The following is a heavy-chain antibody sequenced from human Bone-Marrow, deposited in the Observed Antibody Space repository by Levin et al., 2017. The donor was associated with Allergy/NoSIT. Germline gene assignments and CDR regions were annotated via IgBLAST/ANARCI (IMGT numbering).Heavy chain of an antibody. J-gene: IGHJ6*02. CDR3: AKDRSVRFLEWPKYYYYGMDV. D-gene: IGHD3-3*01. V-gene: IGHV3-23*01. CDR1: GFTFSSYA. CDR2: ISGSGGST. Sequence: QLGESLKISCAASGFTFSSYAMSWVRQAPGQGLEWVSLISGSGGSTYYADSVKGRFTISRDNSKNTLYLQMNSLRAEDTAVYYCAKDRSVRFLEWPKYYYYGMDVWGQGTTVTVSS.